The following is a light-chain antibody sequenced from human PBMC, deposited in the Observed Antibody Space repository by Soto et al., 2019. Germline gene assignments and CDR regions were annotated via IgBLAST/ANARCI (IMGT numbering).Light chain of an antibody. CDR3: GAWDDTLNVLV. CDR2: SNN. Sequence: QSVLTQPPSVSGTPGQTVTISCSGSSSNIGSKSVQWYQQLPETAPTLLIYSNNQRPSGVPDRFSGSKSGTSASLAISGLQSEDEAHYYCGAWDDTLNVLVFGGGTKLTVL. V-gene: IGLV1-44*01. J-gene: IGLJ2*01. CDR1: SSNIGSKS.